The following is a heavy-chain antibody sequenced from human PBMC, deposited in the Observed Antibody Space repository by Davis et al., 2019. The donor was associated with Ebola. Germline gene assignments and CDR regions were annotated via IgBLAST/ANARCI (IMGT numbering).Heavy chain of an antibody. CDR2: VSPTASN. CDR1: GGPVSDY. D-gene: IGHD6-19*01. V-gene: IGHV4-4*08. J-gene: IGHJ5*02. Sequence: MPSETLSLTCTISGGPVSDYWAWARKPPGKGLEWIGYVSPTASNRYNPSLKSRVTISVDTSKSQVSLMLDSVTAADTAVYYCARGQWVLNSWGQGTLVTVSS. CDR3: ARGQWVLNS.